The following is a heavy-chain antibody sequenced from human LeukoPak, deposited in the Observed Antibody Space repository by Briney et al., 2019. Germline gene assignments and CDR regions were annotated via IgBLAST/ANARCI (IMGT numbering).Heavy chain of an antibody. CDR1: GYTLSGYY. J-gene: IGHJ4*02. V-gene: IGHV1-2*02. CDR3: ARDLYVLVRGVIAPFDY. D-gene: IGHD3-10*01. Sequence: ASVKVSCKASGYTLSGYYMHWVRQAPGQGLEWMGLINPNSGGTNYAQKFQGRVTMTRDTSISTAYMELSRLRSDDTAVYYCARDLYVLVRGVIAPFDYWGQGTLVTVAS. CDR2: INPNSGGT.